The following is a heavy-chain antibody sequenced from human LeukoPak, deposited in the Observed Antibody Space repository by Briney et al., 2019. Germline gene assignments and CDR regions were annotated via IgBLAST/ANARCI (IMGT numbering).Heavy chain of an antibody. Sequence: GGSLRLSCAVSGFTVSSNCISWVRQAPGKGLEWVSILYSDGTTYYADSVKGRFTISRDNSKNILYLQMNSLRAEDTAVYYCARVRGYCSTSTCQYYYYYLDVWGNGTTVTVSS. V-gene: IGHV3-66*02. CDR3: ARVRGYCSTSTCQYYYYYLDV. CDR2: LYSDGTT. J-gene: IGHJ6*03. CDR1: GFTVSSNC. D-gene: IGHD2-2*01.